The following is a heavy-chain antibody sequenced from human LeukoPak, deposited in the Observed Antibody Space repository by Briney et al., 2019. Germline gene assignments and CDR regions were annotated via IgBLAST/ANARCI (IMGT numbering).Heavy chain of an antibody. V-gene: IGHV3-21*01. CDR2: ISSSSSYI. J-gene: IGHJ4*02. Sequence: GGSLRLSCTASGFTFSSYSMNWVRQAPGKGLEWVSSISSSSSYIYYADSVKGRFTISRDNAKNSLYLQMNSLRAEDTAVYFCARAPSPLAVAGTDYWGQGTLVTVSS. CDR1: GFTFSSYS. D-gene: IGHD6-19*01. CDR3: ARAPSPLAVAGTDY.